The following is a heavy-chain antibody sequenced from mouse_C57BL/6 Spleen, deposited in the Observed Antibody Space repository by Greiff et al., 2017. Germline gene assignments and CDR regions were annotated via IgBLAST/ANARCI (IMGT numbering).Heavy chain of an antibody. CDR2: IDPSDSYT. D-gene: IGHD1-1*01. Sequence: QVQLQQPGAELVKPGASVKLSCKASGYTFTSYWMQWVKQRPGQGLEWIGEIDPSDSYTNYNQKFKGKATLTVDTSSSTAYMQLSSLTSEDSAVYYCARRDYGSSVDYWGQGTTLTVSS. J-gene: IGHJ2*01. CDR3: ARRDYGSSVDY. CDR1: GYTFTSYW. V-gene: IGHV1-50*01.